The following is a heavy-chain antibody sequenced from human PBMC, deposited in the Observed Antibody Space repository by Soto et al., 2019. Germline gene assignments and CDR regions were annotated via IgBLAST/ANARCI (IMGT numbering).Heavy chain of an antibody. CDR2: IYYSGST. D-gene: IGHD6-19*01. CDR1: GGSISSYY. CDR3: ARAGAVAGRYYYYGMDV. Sequence: SETLSLTCTFSGGSISSYYWSLIRQPPGKGLEWIGYIYYSGSTNYNPSLKSRVTISVDTSKNQFSLKLSSVTAADTAVYYCARAGAVAGRYYYYGMDVWGQGTTVTVSS. V-gene: IGHV4-59*01. J-gene: IGHJ6*02.